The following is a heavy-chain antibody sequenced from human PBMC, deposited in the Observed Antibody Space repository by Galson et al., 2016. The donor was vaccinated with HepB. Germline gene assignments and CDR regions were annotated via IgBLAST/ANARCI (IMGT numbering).Heavy chain of an antibody. V-gene: IGHV1-8*01. CDR3: ARGPSYGDYHFDF. CDR1: GYTFTNYE. CDR2: MNPNSDNT. Sequence: SVKVSCKASGYTFTNYEINWVRQATGQGLEWMGWMNPNSDNTGYAQKFQGRVTMTRNTSISTAYMELSSLTSEDTAVYYCARGPSYGDYHFDFWGQGTLVTVSS. D-gene: IGHD4-17*01. J-gene: IGHJ4*02.